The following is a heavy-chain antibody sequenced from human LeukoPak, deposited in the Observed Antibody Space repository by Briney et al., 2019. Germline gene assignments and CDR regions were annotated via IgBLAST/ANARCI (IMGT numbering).Heavy chain of an antibody. V-gene: IGHV1-2*02. Sequence: GASVKVSCKASGYTFTSYYMHWVRQAPGQGLEWMGWINPNSGGTNYAQKFQGRVTMTRDTSISTAYMELSRLRSDDTAVYYCARETVPAGEGVYYMDVWGKGTTVTVSS. CDR2: INPNSGGT. CDR1: GYTFTSYY. J-gene: IGHJ6*03. CDR3: ARETVPAGEGVYYMDV. D-gene: IGHD2-2*01.